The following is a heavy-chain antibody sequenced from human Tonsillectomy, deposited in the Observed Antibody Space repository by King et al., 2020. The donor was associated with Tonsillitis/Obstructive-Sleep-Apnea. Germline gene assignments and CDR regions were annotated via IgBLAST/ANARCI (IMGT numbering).Heavy chain of an antibody. V-gene: IGHV3-30*01. D-gene: IGHD2-21*01. Sequence: VQLVESGGGVVQPGRSLRLSCAASGFTFSNYAMHWVRQAPGKGLEWVAVISYDGSNKYYADSVKGRFTISRDNSKNTMYLQMNSLRAEDMAVYYCAGALFAVVIAHRGVRPDYWGQGTLVTVSS. CDR1: GFTFSNYA. J-gene: IGHJ4*02. CDR3: AGALFAVVIAHRGVRPDY. CDR2: ISYDGSNK.